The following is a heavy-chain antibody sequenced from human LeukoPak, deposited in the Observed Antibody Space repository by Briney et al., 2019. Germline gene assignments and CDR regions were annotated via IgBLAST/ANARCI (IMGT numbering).Heavy chain of an antibody. Sequence: SETLSLTCTVSGYSISSDYYWGWIRQPPVKGLEWIGNIYHSGSTYYNASLKSRVTILVDMSKNQFSLKLSSVTAADTAVYYCARVRYCSGGSCSSPTYFDYWGQGTLVTVSS. D-gene: IGHD2-15*01. CDR1: GYSISSDYY. V-gene: IGHV4-38-2*02. J-gene: IGHJ4*02. CDR2: IYHSGST. CDR3: ARVRYCSGGSCSSPTYFDY.